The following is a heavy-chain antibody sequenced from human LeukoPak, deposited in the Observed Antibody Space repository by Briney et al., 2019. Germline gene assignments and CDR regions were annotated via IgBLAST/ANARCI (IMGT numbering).Heavy chain of an antibody. V-gene: IGHV3-73*01. D-gene: IGHD6-13*01. CDR2: IRSKANSYAT. J-gene: IGHJ3*02. Sequence: GGSLRLSCAASGFTFSGSAMHWVRQASGKGLEWVGRIRSKANSYATAYAASVKGRFTISRDDSKNTAYLQMNSLKTEDTAVYYCTLSPYSSSWNDAFDIWGQGTMVTVSS. CDR3: TLSPYSSSWNDAFDI. CDR1: GFTFSGSA.